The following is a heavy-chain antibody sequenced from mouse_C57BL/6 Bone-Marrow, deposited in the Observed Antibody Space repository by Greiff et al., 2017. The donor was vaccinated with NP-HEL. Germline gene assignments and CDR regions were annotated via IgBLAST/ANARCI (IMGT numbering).Heavy chain of an antibody. Sequence: VQLQQSGAELARPGASVKMSCKASGYTFTSYTMHWVKQRPGQGLEWIGYINPSSGYTTSNQKFKDKATLTADKSSSTAYMQLGSLTSEDSAVYYCARELYFDYWGQGTTLTVSS. V-gene: IGHV1-4*01. CDR3: ARELYFDY. CDR2: INPSSGYT. CDR1: GYTFTSYT. J-gene: IGHJ2*01.